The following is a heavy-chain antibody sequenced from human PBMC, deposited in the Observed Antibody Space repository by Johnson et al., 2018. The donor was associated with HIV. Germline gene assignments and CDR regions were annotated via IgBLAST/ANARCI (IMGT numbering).Heavy chain of an antibody. CDR3: ARVVEAARVPLHDAFDI. D-gene: IGHD6-6*01. V-gene: IGHV3-30*04. CDR1: GFTFSSYA. CDR2: ISYDGSKK. Sequence: QVQLVESGGGVVQPGRSLRLSCAASGFTFSSYAMHWVRQAPGKGLEWVAVISYDGSKKYYADSVKGRFTIARDNSKNTLYLQMNSLRAEDTAVFYCARVVEAARVPLHDAFDIWGQGTVVTVSS. J-gene: IGHJ3*02.